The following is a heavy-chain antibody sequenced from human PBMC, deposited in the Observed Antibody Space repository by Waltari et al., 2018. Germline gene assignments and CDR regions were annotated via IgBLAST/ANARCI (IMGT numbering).Heavy chain of an antibody. CDR3: SRHTPCHAGICPHAFDI. CDR2: ISPTSAFI. D-gene: IGHD2-15*01. J-gene: IGHJ3*02. CDR1: GFTLRAYR. V-gene: IGHV3-21*01. Sequence: EVQLVESGGGMVKPGGSLSLSCAASGFTLRAYRLTWVRQAPGKGLEWVSSISPTSAFIYYADSVRGRFTISRDNAKNSLFLQMTGLRADDTAVFYCSRHTPCHAGICPHAFDIWGQGTVVTVSS.